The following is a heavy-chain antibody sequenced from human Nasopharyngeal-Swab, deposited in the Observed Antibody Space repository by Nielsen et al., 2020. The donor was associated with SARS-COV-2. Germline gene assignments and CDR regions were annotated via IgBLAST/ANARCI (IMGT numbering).Heavy chain of an antibody. D-gene: IGHD1-26*01. J-gene: IGHJ1*01. CDR3: VKEAVGVDPGYFHH. V-gene: IGHV3-23*01. CDR2: ITGRGGDT. CDR1: GFTFNNYA. Sequence: GESLKISCAASGFTFNNYAMAWVRQSPRQGLEWVSAITGRGGDTYYADYVKGRFTVSRDNSNNMLYLQMKNLRTEDTALYYCVKEAVGVDPGYFHHWGQGTLVTVSS.